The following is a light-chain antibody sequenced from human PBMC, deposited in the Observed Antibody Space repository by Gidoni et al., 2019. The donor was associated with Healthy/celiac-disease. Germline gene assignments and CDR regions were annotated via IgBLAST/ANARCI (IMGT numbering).Light chain of an antibody. J-gene: IGKJ2*04. CDR3: QQYGSSPLCS. Sequence: DILLTQSPGTLSLSPGERATLTCRASQSVSSSYLAWYQQKPGQAPRLLIYCASSRATGIPDRFSGSGSGTDFTLTISRLEPEDVAVYYCQQYGSSPLCSFGQGTKLEIK. V-gene: IGKV3-20*01. CDR2: CAS. CDR1: QSVSSSY.